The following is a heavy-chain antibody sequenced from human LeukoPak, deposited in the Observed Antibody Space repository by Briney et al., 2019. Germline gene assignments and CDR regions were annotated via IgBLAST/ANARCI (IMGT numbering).Heavy chain of an antibody. D-gene: IGHD4-11*01. CDR3: ARGTYNFEY. CDR1: GGSISSYY. CDR2: ISYSGST. V-gene: IGHV4-59*01. Sequence: ASETLSLTCTVSGGSISSYYWSWIRQPPGKGLEWIGYISYSGSTNYNPSLESRVTISVDTSETQFSLKLTSVTAADTAVYYCARGTYNFEYWGQGTLVTVSS. J-gene: IGHJ4*02.